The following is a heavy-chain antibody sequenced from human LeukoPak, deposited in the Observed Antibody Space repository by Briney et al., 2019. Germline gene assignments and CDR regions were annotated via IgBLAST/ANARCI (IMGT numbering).Heavy chain of an antibody. V-gene: IGHV3-23*01. J-gene: IGHJ4*02. CDR2: IVGRNGDT. CDR3: TKYGVVIPPGCRMPHCFDF. CDR1: GFTFSSYG. D-gene: IGHD2-2*01. Sequence: GGSLRLSCAASGFTFSSYGMTWVRQAPGKGLEWVSSIVGRNGDTYYADSVKGRFTISRDISKNTLYLQMSSLRSDETAVYYCTKYGVVIPPGCRMPHCFDFWGQGSLVTVSS.